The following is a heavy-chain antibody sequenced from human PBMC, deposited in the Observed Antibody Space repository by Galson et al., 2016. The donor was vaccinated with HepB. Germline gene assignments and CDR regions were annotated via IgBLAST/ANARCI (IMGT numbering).Heavy chain of an antibody. CDR1: GLTFSMYY. J-gene: IGHJ4*02. CDR2: ISSDSSHR. V-gene: IGHV3-11*06. D-gene: IGHD3-22*01. Sequence: SLRLSCADSGLTFSMYYMSWIRQAPGKGLEWLSYISSDSSHRGYSDSVKGRFTISRDNAKNALFLQMNSLTADDTAVYYCARYYYDSSGYFQHFDYWGQGILITVSS. CDR3: ARYYYDSSGYFQHFDY.